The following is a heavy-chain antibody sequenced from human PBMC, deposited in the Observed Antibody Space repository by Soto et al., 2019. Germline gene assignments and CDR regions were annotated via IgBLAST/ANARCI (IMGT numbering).Heavy chain of an antibody. J-gene: IGHJ4*02. CDR1: GGSITNGGFY. Sequence: PSETLSLTCTVSGGSITNGGFYWSWVRQHPGKGLEWIGYIYYSGSSNYNPSLKSRVTISGDTSKNQFSLRLSSVTAADTAVYYCARAFTMIVFDYWGQGTLVTVSS. CDR2: IYYSGSS. V-gene: IGHV4-31*03. CDR3: ARAFTMIVFDY. D-gene: IGHD3-22*01.